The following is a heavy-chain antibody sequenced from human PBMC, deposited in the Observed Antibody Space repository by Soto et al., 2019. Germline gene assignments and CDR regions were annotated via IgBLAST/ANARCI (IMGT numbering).Heavy chain of an antibody. CDR3: ARPHGGSSGWDNWFDP. V-gene: IGHV4-59*01. Sequence: SETLSLTCTFSGGSISSYYWSWIRQPPGKGLEWIGYIYYSGSTNYNPSLKSRVTISVDTSKNQFSLKLSSVTAADTAVYYCARPHGGSSGWDNWFDPWGQGTLVTVS. J-gene: IGHJ5*02. CDR2: IYYSGST. CDR1: GGSISSYY. D-gene: IGHD6-25*01.